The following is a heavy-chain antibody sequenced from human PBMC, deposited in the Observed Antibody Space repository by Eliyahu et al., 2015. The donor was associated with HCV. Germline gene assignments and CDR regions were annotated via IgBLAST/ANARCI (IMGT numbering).Heavy chain of an antibody. CDR3: ARLVVRGVILDTFDF. D-gene: IGHD3-10*02. J-gene: IGHJ3*01. V-gene: IGHV5-51*01. CDR2: INPGDSDT. CDR1: GYSFTTYW. Sequence: EVQLVQSGAEVKKPGESLKISCRGSGYSFTTYWIGWVRQMPGKGLEWMGIINPGDSDTRYSPFFQGQVTISADKSINTAYLQWSSLKASDTAIYYCARLVVRGVILDTFDFWGQGTMVTVSS.